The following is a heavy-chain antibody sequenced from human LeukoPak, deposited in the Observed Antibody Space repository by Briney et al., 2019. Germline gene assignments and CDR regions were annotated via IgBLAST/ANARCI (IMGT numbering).Heavy chain of an antibody. CDR3: ARDLDSSGYNVNDY. V-gene: IGHV3-21*01. D-gene: IGHD3-22*01. J-gene: IGHJ4*02. CDR1: GFTFSSYS. Sequence: GGSLRLSCAASGFTFSSYSMNCVPQAPGKRLEWVSSISSSSSYIYYADSVKGRFTTARDNAKNSLYLQMNSLRAEDTAVYYCARDLDSSGYNVNDYWGQGTLVTVSS. CDR2: ISSSSSYI.